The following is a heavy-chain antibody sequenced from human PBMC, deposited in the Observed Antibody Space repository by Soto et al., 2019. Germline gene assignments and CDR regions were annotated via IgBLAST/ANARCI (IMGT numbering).Heavy chain of an antibody. V-gene: IGHV1-69*01. Sequence: QGQLVQSGAEVKKPGSSVKVSCKASGGTFSSYAISWVRQAPGQGLEWMGGIIPIFGTANYAQKFQGRVTITADDSTSTAYIELSSRRSEDTAVYYCARGARDTAMVTNWYFDLWGRGTLVTVSS. CDR2: IIPIFGTA. J-gene: IGHJ2*01. CDR1: GGTFSSYA. CDR3: ARGARDTAMVTNWYFDL. D-gene: IGHD5-18*01.